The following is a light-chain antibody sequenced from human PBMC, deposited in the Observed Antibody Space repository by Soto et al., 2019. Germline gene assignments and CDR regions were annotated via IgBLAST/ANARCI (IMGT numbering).Light chain of an antibody. CDR2: DAS. V-gene: IGKV1-5*01. CDR1: RSISDW. J-gene: IGKJ1*01. CDR3: QQSYSTPAWT. Sequence: DIQMTQSPSSLSPSVGDRVTITCRASRSISDWLAWYQQKPGKAPELLIFDASNLKSGVSSRFSGSGSGTEFTLTISSLQPEDFATYYCQQSYSTPAWTFGQGTKVDIK.